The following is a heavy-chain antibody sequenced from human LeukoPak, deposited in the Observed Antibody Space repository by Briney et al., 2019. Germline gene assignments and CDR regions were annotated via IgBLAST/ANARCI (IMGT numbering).Heavy chain of an antibody. CDR1: GYTFTSYY. Sequence: ASVKVSCKASGYTFTSYYMHWVRQAPGQGLEWMGIINSSGGSTSYAQKFQGRVTMTRDTSTSTVYMELSSLRSEDTAVYYCARDRTLRWLTGLGAFDIWGQGTMVTVSS. CDR3: ARDRTLRWLTGLGAFDI. V-gene: IGHV1-46*01. D-gene: IGHD4-17*01. J-gene: IGHJ3*02. CDR2: INSSGGST.